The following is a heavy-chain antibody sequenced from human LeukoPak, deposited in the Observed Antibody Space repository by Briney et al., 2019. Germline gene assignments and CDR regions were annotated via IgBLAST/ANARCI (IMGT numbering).Heavy chain of an antibody. V-gene: IGHV3-74*01. CDR2: INTDGSST. D-gene: IGHD6-25*01. Sequence: PGGSLRLSCAASGFTFSSYWMHWVRQAPGKGLVWVSRINTDGSSTSYADSVKGRFTISRDNAKNTLYLQMNSLRAEDTAVYYCARARLWAKQRGYYFDYWGQGTLVTVSS. CDR3: ARARLWAKQRGYYFDY. J-gene: IGHJ4*02. CDR1: GFTFSSYW.